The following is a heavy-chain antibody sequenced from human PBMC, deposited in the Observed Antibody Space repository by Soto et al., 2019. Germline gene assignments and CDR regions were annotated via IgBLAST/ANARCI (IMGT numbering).Heavy chain of an antibody. CDR3: ARDSVVATTTGDY. J-gene: IGHJ4*02. CDR2: ISVNTGNT. CDR1: GYSFTSYC. V-gene: IGHV1-18*01. Sequence: ASVKVSCKASGYSFTSYCFSWVRQAPGQGLEWMGWISVNTGNTNYAQKFQGRVSMTTDTSTSTAHMELRSLRSDDTAVYYCARDSVVATTTGDYWGQGTLVTVSS. D-gene: IGHD5-12*01.